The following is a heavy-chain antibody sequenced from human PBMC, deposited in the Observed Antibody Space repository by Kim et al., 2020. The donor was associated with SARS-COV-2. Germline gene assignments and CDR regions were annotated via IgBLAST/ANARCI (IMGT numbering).Heavy chain of an antibody. V-gene: IGHV3-21*01. Sequence: YIYYADSVKGRFTISRDNAKNSLYLQMNSLRAEDTAVYYCARGPSGLFDYWGQGTLVTVSS. D-gene: IGHD3-22*01. J-gene: IGHJ4*02. CDR2: YI. CDR3: ARGPSGLFDY.